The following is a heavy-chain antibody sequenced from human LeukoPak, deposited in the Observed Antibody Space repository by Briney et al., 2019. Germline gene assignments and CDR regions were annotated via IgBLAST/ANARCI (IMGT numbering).Heavy chain of an antibody. CDR2: IYTSGST. CDR3: ARDRINSGSYREDY. CDR1: GGSISSGSHY. Sequence: PSQTLSLTCTVSGGSISSGSHYWSWIRQPAGKGLEWIGRIYTSGSTNYNPSLKSRVTISVDTSKNQFSLKLSSVTAVDTAVYYCARDRINSGSYREDYWGQGTLVTVSS. J-gene: IGHJ4*02. V-gene: IGHV4-61*02. D-gene: IGHD1-26*01.